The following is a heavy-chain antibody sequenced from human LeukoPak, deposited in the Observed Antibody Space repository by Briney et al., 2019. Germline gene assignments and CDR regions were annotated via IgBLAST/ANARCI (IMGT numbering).Heavy chain of an antibody. V-gene: IGHV1-2*02. J-gene: IGHJ4*02. CDR2: INPNSGGT. Sequence: ASVKVSCKASGYTFTDYYMHWVRQAPGQGLEWMGWINPNSGGTNYAQSFQGRVAITRDTSISTAYMDLSRLTSDDTAVYYCARDRYGDGFAHFDYWGQGALVTVSS. D-gene: IGHD5-24*01. CDR1: GYTFTDYY. CDR3: ARDRYGDGFAHFDY.